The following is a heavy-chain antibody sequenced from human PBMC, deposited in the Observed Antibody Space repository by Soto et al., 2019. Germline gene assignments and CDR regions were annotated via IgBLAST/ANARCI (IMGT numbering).Heavy chain of an antibody. CDR3: ARLPSRHLVDY. V-gene: IGHV4-39*01. D-gene: IGHD3-3*02. J-gene: IGHJ4*02. Sequence: SETLSLTGTVSGSSINSSGYYWGWIRQPPGKGLEWIGSMFYGVSTYYNPSLKSRVTVSVDTSKNQFSLNLRSVTAADTAVYYCARLPSRHLVDYWGQGTLVTVSS. CDR2: MFYGVST. CDR1: GSSINSSGYY.